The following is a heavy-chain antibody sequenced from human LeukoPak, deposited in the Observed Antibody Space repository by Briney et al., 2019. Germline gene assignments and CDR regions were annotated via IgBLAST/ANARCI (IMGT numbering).Heavy chain of an antibody. CDR2: IYYSGST. V-gene: IGHV4-39*07. D-gene: IGHD2-8*01. Sequence: PSETLSLTCTVSGGSISSSSYYWGWIRQPPGKGLEWIGSIYYSGSTYYNPSLKSRVTISVDTPKNQFSLKLSSVTAADTGVYYCAGDHACSNGVCSYFDYWGQRTLVAVSS. CDR3: AGDHACSNGVCSYFDY. CDR1: GGSISSSSYY. J-gene: IGHJ4*02.